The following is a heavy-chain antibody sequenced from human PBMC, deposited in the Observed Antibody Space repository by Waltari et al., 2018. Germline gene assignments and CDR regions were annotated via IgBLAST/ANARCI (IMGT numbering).Heavy chain of an antibody. CDR3: ATSGRHSGNF. Sequence: EVQPVESGGGLVQPGGSRRLSVAAPGVTFRSYWMSWVLQAPGRGLEWVANIKQDGSEKYYVDSVKGRFTISRDNAKNSLYLQMNSLRAEDTAVYYCATSGRHSGNFWGQGTLVTVSS. CDR1: GVTFRSYW. CDR2: IKQDGSEK. D-gene: IGHD1-26*01. J-gene: IGHJ4*02. V-gene: IGHV3-7*03.